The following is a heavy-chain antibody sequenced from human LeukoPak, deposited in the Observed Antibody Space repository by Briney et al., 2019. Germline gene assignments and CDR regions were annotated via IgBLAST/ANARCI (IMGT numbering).Heavy chain of an antibody. CDR1: GDSVSGNGAA. CDR2: TYYRSKWYN. V-gene: IGHV6-1*01. D-gene: IGHD5/OR15-5a*01. J-gene: IGHJ3*02. Sequence: SQTLSLTCAISGDSVSGNGAAWNWIRQSPSRGLEWLGRTYYRSKWYNDYAVSMKTRITINPDTSKNQFSLQLNSMTPEDTAVYYCARDVSPTPGEAFDIWGQGTMVTVSS. CDR3: ARDVSPTPGEAFDI.